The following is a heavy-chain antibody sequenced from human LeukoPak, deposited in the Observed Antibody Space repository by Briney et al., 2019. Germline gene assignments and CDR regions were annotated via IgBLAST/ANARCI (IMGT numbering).Heavy chain of an antibody. CDR1: GFTFSSYS. CDR3: AKDHSGSYYGPFDS. CDR2: ISYEGSNK. J-gene: IGHJ4*02. D-gene: IGHD1-26*01. Sequence: GGSLRLSCAASGFTFSSYSMNWVRQAPGKGLEWVAVISYEGSNKYYAASVKGRFTISRDNFKNTLDLQMNSLTAEDTAVYYCAKDHSGSYYGPFDSWGQGTLVTVSS. V-gene: IGHV3-30*18.